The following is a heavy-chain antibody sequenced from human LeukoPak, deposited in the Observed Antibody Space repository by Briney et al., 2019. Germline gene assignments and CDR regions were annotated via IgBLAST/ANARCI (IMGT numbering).Heavy chain of an antibody. Sequence: LSLTCPVYGVSLSGYYWSWLRQPPGQGLDWIGEVNHRGSTNYPPSLKSRVTISVDTSKNQFSLKLSSVTAADTAVYYCARTTDYYGSGSSPYYFDYWGQGTLVTVSS. J-gene: IGHJ4*02. CDR3: ARTTDYYGSGSSPYYFDY. V-gene: IGHV4-34*01. CDR1: GVSLSGYY. CDR2: VNHRGST. D-gene: IGHD3-10*01.